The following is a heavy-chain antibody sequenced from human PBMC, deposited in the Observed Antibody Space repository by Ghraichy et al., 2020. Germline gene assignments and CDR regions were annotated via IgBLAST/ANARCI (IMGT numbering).Heavy chain of an antibody. D-gene: IGHD2-15*01. CDR3: ARIKWGSVTGLDV. J-gene: IGHJ6*02. V-gene: IGHV3-48*01. Sequence: GGSLRLSCSRSDRKSTRQNFSYEFEARVPSPAWNTYINGGGSIIYYADSVKGRLTISRDNAKNSLHLQMNSLRAADTALYYCARIKWGSVTGLDVWGQGTAFTVSS. CDR1: DRKSTRQN. CDR2: INGGGSII.